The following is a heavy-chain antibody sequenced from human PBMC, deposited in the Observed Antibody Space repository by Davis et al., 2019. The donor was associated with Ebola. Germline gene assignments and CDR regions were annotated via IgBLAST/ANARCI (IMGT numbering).Heavy chain of an antibody. CDR3: ATTEKPPMTTVTS. J-gene: IGHJ5*02. CDR2: IYYSGST. CDR1: GGSISSYY. D-gene: IGHD4-17*01. Sequence: PSETLSLTCTVSGGSISSYYWSWIRQPPGKGLEWIGYIYYSGSTNYNPSLKSRVTISVDTSKNQFSLKLSSVTAADTAVYYCATTEKPPMTTVTSWGQGTLVTVSS. V-gene: IGHV4-59*01.